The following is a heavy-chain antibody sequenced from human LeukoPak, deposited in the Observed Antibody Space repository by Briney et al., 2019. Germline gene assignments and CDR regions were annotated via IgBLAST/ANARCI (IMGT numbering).Heavy chain of an antibody. CDR1: DFTVSSNC. D-gene: IGHD6-19*01. CDR3: ARTGIVVGGINWFDP. Sequence: GGSLRLSCAASDFTVSSNCMSWVRQAPGKGLEWVSALNSGGSRFYADSVKGRFTISRDNPKNTVYLQMNSLRAEDTAVYYCARTGIVVGGINWFDPWGQGTLVTVSS. J-gene: IGHJ5*02. CDR2: LNSGGSR. V-gene: IGHV3-53*01.